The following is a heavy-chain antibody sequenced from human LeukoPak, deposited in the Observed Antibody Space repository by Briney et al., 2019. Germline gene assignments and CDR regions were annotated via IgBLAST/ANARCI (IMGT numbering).Heavy chain of an antibody. CDR1: GFTFSSYG. CDR2: IKSKTDGGTT. CDR3: TTRAHYDFWSGYYTADYYYYMDV. D-gene: IGHD3-3*01. V-gene: IGHV3-15*01. Sequence: GGSLRLSCAASGFTFSSYGMHWVRQAPGKGLEWVGRIKSKTDGGTTDYAAPVKGRFTISRDDSKNTLYLQMNSLKTEDTAVYYCTTRAHYDFWSGYYTADYYYYMDVWGKGTTVTVSS. J-gene: IGHJ6*03.